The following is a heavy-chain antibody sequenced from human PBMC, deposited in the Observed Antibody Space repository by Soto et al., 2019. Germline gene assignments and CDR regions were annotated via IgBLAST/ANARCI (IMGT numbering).Heavy chain of an antibody. V-gene: IGHV4-4*07. CDR1: GVYSSRFD. Sequence: SETKSLTKSVAGVYSSRFDLSWIRTHAGKALEWIGRIYTSGGTNYNPSLKSRVTMSGDTSKKQFTLKLSSVTAADTAVYYCARGTVAGVDYGMDGWGQGTTVTVSS. J-gene: IGHJ6*02. D-gene: IGHD6-19*01. CDR2: IYTSGGT. CDR3: ARGTVAGVDYGMDG.